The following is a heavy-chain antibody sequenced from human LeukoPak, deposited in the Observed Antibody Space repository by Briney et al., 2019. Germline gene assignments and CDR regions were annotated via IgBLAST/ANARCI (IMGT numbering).Heavy chain of an antibody. V-gene: IGHV4-59*01. CDR1: GGSISSYY. CDR3: ARDLRAGIAAAGSHRWFDP. D-gene: IGHD6-13*01. J-gene: IGHJ5*02. CDR2: IYYSGST. Sequence: SVTLSLTCTVSGGSISSYYWSWIRQPPGKGLEWIGYIYYSGSTNYNPSLKSRVTISVDTSKNQFSLKLSSVTAADTAVYYCARDLRAGIAAAGSHRWFDPWGQGTLVTVSS.